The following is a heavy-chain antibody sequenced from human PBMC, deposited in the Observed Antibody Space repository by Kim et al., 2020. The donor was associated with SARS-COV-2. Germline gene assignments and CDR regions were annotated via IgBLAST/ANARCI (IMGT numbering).Heavy chain of an antibody. Sequence: SETLSLTCAVYGGSFSGYYWSWIRQPPGKGLEWIGEINHSGSTNYNPSLKSRVTISVDTSKNQFSLKLSSVTAADTAVYYCARGDHATTPWYSSSPRWFDPWGQGTLVTVSS. CDR1: GGSFSGYY. D-gene: IGHD6-13*01. CDR3: ARGDHATTPWYSSSPRWFDP. J-gene: IGHJ5*02. CDR2: INHSGST. V-gene: IGHV4-34*01.